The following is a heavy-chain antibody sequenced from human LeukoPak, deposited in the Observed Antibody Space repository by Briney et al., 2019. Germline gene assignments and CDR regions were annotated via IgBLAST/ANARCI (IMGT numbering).Heavy chain of an antibody. D-gene: IGHD3-16*01. Sequence: GGSLRLSCAASGFIFSNYWMSWVRQAPGKGLEWVASINHNGNVNYYVDSVKGRFTISRDNAKNSLYLQMSNLRAEDTAVYFCARGGGLDVWGQGATVTVSS. CDR2: INHNGNVN. J-gene: IGHJ6*02. CDR3: ARGGGLDV. CDR1: GFIFSNYW. V-gene: IGHV3-7*03.